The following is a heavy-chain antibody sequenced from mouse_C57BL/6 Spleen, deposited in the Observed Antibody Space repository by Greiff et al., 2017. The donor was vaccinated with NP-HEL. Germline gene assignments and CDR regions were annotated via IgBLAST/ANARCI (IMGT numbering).Heavy chain of an antibody. J-gene: IGHJ2*01. Sequence: VQLKQSVAELVRPGASVKLSCTASGFNIKNTYMHWVKQRPEQGLAWIGRIDPANGNTKYAPKFQGKATITADTSSNTAYLQLSSLTSEDTGIYYCASLYEYDGYFDYWGKGTTLTVSS. CDR1: GFNIKNTY. V-gene: IGHV14-3*01. CDR2: IDPANGNT. D-gene: IGHD2-4*01. CDR3: ASLYEYDGYFDY.